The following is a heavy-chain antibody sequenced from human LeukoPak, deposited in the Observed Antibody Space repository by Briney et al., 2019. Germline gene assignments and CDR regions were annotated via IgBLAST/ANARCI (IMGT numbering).Heavy chain of an antibody. J-gene: IGHJ4*02. Sequence: ASVKVSCKASGYTFTSYGISWVRQAPGQGLEWMGWISAYNGNTNYAQKLQGSVTMTTDTSTSTAYMELRSLRPDDTAVYYCARDREYYYDSSGSDYWGQGTLVTVSS. V-gene: IGHV1-18*01. CDR2: ISAYNGNT. D-gene: IGHD3-22*01. CDR1: GYTFTSYG. CDR3: ARDREYYYDSSGSDY.